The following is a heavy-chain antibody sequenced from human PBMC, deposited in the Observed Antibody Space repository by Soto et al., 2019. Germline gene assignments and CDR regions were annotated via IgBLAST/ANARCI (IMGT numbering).Heavy chain of an antibody. J-gene: IGHJ4*02. CDR3: ARAHRPFGDPTSFAY. CDR1: GFTFSSYW. V-gene: IGHV3-7*01. CDR2: IKQDGSEK. Sequence: EVQLVESGGGLVQPGGSLRLSCAASGFTFSSYWMSWVRQAPGKGLEWVANIKQDGSEKYYVDSVKGPFTISRDNAKNSLYLQMNSLRAEDTAVYYCARAHRPFGDPTSFAYWGQGTLVTVSS. D-gene: IGHD4-17*01.